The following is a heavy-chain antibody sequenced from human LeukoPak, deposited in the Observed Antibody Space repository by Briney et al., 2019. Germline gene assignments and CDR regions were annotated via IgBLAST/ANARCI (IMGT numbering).Heavy chain of an antibody. CDR3: ARDLGVVVVPAALDY. D-gene: IGHD2-2*01. CDR2: IYHSGST. J-gene: IGHJ4*02. V-gene: IGHV4-30-2*01. Sequence: SETLSLTCTVSGGSISSGGYYWSWIRQPPGKGLEWIGYIYHSGSTYYNPSLKSRVTISVDRSKNQFSLKLSSVTAADTAVYYCARDLGVVVVPAALDYWGQGTLVTVSS. CDR1: GGSISSGGYY.